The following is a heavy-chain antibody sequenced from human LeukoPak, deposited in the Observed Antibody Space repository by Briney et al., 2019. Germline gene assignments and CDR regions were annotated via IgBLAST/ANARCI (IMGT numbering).Heavy chain of an antibody. V-gene: IGHV3-7*01. CDR1: GFTFSSYG. D-gene: IGHD3-3*01. Sequence: GGSLRLSCAASGFTFSSYGMHWVRQAPGKGLEWVANIKQDGSEKYYVDSVKGRFTISRDNAKNSLYLQMNSLRAEDTAVYYCARVRSGDDFWSGYYDYYYYYGMDVWGQGTTVTVSS. J-gene: IGHJ6*02. CDR2: IKQDGSEK. CDR3: ARVRSGDDFWSGYYDYYYYYGMDV.